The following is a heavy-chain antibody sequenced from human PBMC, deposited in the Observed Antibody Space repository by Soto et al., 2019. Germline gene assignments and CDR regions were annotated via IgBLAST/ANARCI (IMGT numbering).Heavy chain of an antibody. Sequence: QVQLVQSGAEVKKPGSSVKVSCKASGGTFSSYAISWVRQAPGQGLEWMGGIIPIFGTANYEQKFQGRVTVTADESTSTAGRELSRLRSEDTAVYYWAGGEGYSDGFDNWGQGTLVPVSS. V-gene: IGHV1-69*12. D-gene: IGHD5-18*01. CDR3: AGGEGYSDGFDN. J-gene: IGHJ4*02. CDR2: IIPIFGTA. CDR1: GGTFSSYA.